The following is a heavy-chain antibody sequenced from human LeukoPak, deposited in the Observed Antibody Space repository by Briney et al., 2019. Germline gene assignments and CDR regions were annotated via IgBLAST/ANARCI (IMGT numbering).Heavy chain of an antibody. J-gene: IGHJ3*02. V-gene: IGHV3-23*01. CDR3: AKLDITMIVVVGDAFDI. CDR1: GFTFSSYA. CDR2: ISGSGGGT. D-gene: IGHD3-22*01. Sequence: GGSLRLSCAASGFTFSSYAMSWVRQAPGKGLEWVSAISGSGGGTYYADSVKGRFTISRDNSKNTLYLQMNSLRAEDTAVYYCAKLDITMIVVVGDAFDIWGQGTMVTVSS.